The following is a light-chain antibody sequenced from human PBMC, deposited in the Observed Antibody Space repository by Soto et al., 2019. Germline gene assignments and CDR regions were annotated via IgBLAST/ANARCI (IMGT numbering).Light chain of an antibody. Sequence: QSALTQPASVSGSPGQSITISCTGTSSDDGGYNFVSWYQQHPGKAPKLMIYDVSNRPSGVSNRFSGSKSGNTASLTISGLQAEDEADYYCSSYTSSSTQVFGTGTKLTVL. J-gene: IGLJ1*01. CDR3: SSYTSSSTQV. V-gene: IGLV2-14*01. CDR2: DVS. CDR1: SSDDGGYNF.